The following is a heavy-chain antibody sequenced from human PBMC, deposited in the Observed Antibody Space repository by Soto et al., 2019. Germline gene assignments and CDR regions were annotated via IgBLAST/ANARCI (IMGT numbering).Heavy chain of an antibody. CDR3: ARESRLGYRFFYF. Sequence: QLHLQESGSGLVKPSQTLSLTCGVSGDSISSGGFSWNWLRQPPGKGLEWIGNIYHGGSTYYNPSLQSRVTISVDKSKNQFSLKLSSVTAADTAVYYCARESRLGYRFFYFWGQGTLVTVSS. D-gene: IGHD5-12*01. CDR1: GDSISSGGFS. V-gene: IGHV4-30-2*01. J-gene: IGHJ4*02. CDR2: IYHGGST.